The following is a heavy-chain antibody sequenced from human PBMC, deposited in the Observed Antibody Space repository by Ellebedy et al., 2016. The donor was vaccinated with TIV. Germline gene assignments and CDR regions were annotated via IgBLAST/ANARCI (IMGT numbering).Heavy chain of an antibody. J-gene: IGHJ5*02. D-gene: IGHD2-15*01. Sequence: SETLSLTCTVSGGSISSFHWSWIRQPPGKGLEWIGYIYFSGSTNYNPSLKSRVTISVDTSKNQFSLKLSSVTAADTAVYYCARVPYCSGGSCYSGGLWFDPWGQGTLVTVSS. CDR2: IYFSGST. V-gene: IGHV4-59*01. CDR1: GGSISSFH. CDR3: ARVPYCSGGSCYSGGLWFDP.